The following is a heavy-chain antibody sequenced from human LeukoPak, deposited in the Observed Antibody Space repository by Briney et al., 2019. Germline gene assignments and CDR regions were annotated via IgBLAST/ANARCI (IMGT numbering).Heavy chain of an antibody. D-gene: IGHD6-6*01. CDR2: INSNSGGT. CDR3: ARARQYSSSSLDY. J-gene: IGHJ4*02. Sequence: ASVKVSCKDSGYTFTVYYMHWVRQAPGQGLEWMGRINSNSGGTNYAQKFQGRVTITRDTSISTAYIEMTSLRFDDTAVYYCARARQYSSSSLDYWGQGTQVSVSS. CDR1: GYTFTVYY. V-gene: IGHV1-2*06.